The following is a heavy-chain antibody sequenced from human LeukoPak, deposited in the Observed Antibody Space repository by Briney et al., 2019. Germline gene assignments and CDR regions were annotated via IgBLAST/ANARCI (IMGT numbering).Heavy chain of an antibody. J-gene: IGHJ4*02. Sequence: GGSLRLSCAASGFTFSTYSMNWVRQAPGKGLEWLSYITGSSSPIYYADSVKGRFTISRDNAKNSLYLQMHSLRAEDTAVYYCARDSSGCLHDYWGQGTLVTVSS. CDR3: ARDSSGCLHDY. CDR1: GFTFSTYS. V-gene: IGHV3-48*01. D-gene: IGHD6-19*01. CDR2: ITGSSSPI.